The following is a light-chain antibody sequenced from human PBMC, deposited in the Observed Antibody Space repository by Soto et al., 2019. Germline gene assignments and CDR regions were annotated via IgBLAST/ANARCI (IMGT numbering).Light chain of an antibody. CDR3: CSYADSYV. V-gene: IGLV2-11*01. Sequence: QSVLTQPRSVSGSPGQSVTISCAGTSSDVGGYDFVSWYQQHPGKAPKLIIYDVSKRPSGVPGRFSGSKSGDTASLTISGLQAEDEADYYCCSYADSYVFGTGTKVTVL. CDR1: SSDVGGYDF. CDR2: DVS. J-gene: IGLJ1*01.